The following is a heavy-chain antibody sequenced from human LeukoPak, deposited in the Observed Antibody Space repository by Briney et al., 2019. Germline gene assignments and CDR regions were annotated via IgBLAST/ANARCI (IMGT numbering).Heavy chain of an antibody. V-gene: IGHV4-59*01. J-gene: IGHJ6*02. Sequence: SETLSLTCTVSGASFSRDYWTWIRQPPGKGLECIGYIYDSGNTNYNPSLKSRVTMSMDTSKNQFSLRLSSVTAADTAVYYCARTIFWNGYYSREYYYGMDLWGQGTTVTVSS. CDR2: IYDSGNT. CDR1: GASFSRDY. D-gene: IGHD3-3*01. CDR3: ARTIFWNGYYSREYYYGMDL.